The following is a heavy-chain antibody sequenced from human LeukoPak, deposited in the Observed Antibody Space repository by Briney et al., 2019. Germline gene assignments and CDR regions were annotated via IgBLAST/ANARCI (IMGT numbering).Heavy chain of an antibody. CDR3: ARTIAAAETPCFDW. J-gene: IGHJ4*02. D-gene: IGHD6-13*01. CDR2: IRYDGSNK. CDR1: GFTFSAYV. Sequence: PGGSLRLSCAASGFTFSAYVMHWVRQAPGKGLEWVAFIRYDGSNKNYADSVKGRFTISRDNSKNTLYLQMNSLRAEDTAVYYCARTIAAAETPCFDWWGQGTLVTVSS. V-gene: IGHV3-30*02.